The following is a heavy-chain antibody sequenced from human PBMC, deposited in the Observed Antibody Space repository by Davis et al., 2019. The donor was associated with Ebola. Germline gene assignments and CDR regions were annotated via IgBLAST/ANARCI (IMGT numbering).Heavy chain of an antibody. V-gene: IGHV1-69*04. J-gene: IGHJ4*02. CDR2: IIPILGIA. CDR1: GYTFTSYG. Sequence: SVKVSCKASGYTFTSYGISWVRQAPGQGLEWMGRIIPILGIANYAQKFQGRVTITADKSTSTAYMELSSLRSEDTAVHYCARDIVGATGGGDYWGQGTLVTVSS. CDR3: ARDIVGATGGGDY. D-gene: IGHD1-26*01.